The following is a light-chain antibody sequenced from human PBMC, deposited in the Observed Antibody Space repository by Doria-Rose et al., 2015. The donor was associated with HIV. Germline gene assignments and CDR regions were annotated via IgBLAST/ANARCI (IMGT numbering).Light chain of an antibody. Sequence: TQSPGTLSLSPGERATLSCRASQSFSSTYLARYQQKPGRAPSLLIYDGSTRATGIPDRFSASGSGTDFTLTINRLEPEDFALYYCHQYGTSWTFGRGTKVEI. CDR1: QSFSSTY. CDR2: DGS. V-gene: IGKV3-20*01. CDR3: HQYGTSWT. J-gene: IGKJ1*01.